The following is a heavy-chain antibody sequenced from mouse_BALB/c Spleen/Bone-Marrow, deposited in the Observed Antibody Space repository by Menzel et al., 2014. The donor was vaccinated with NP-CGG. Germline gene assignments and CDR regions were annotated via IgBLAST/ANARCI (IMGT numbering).Heavy chain of an antibody. D-gene: IGHD1-1*01. V-gene: IGHV14-3*02. J-gene: IGHJ2*01. CDR2: IDPANGNT. CDR1: GFNIKDTY. CDR3: ADSYYYAGLYFDY. Sequence: EVQLVESGAELVKPGASVKLSCTASGFNIKDTYIHWVKQRPEQGLEWIGRIDPANGNTEYDPKFQGKATITTDTSSNTAYLQLSSLTSEDTAVYHCADSYYYAGLYFDYWGQGTTLTVSS.